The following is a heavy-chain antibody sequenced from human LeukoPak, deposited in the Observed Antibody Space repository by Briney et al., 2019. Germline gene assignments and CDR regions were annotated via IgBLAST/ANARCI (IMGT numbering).Heavy chain of an antibody. CDR1: GFTFDDYA. CDR2: ISWEGHTT. D-gene: IGHD3-10*01. Sequence: GSLRLSCAASGFTFDDYAMHWVRQAPGKGLEWVALISWEGHTTSYADSVRGRFTISRDNSKNSLYLQMNSLRTEDTAFYYCTRDTDYGSATNYFDSWGQGTLVSVSS. CDR3: TRDTDYGSATNYFDS. J-gene: IGHJ4*02. V-gene: IGHV3-43*01.